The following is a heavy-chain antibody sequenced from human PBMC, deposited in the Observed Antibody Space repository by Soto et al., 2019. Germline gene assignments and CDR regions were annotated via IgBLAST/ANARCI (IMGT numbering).Heavy chain of an antibody. J-gene: IGHJ5*02. V-gene: IGHV4-34*01. Sequence: SETLSLTCAVYGGSFSGYYWSWIRQPPGKGLEWIGEINHSGSTNYNPSLKSRVTISVDTSKNQFSLKLSSVTAADTAVYYCARGGVPGRYYYVSGSPNWFDPWGQGTLVTVSS. CDR2: INHSGST. CDR1: GGSFSGYY. CDR3: ARGGVPGRYYYVSGSPNWFDP. D-gene: IGHD3-10*01.